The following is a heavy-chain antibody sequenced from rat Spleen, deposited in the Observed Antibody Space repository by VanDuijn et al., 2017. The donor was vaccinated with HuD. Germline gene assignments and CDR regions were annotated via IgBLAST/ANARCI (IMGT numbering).Heavy chain of an antibody. J-gene: IGHJ2*01. V-gene: IGHV5-25*01. D-gene: IGHD1-4*01. Sequence: EVQLVESGGGLVQPGRSLKLSCAASGFTFSNYDMAWVRQAPTKGLEWVASISPSGGSTYYRDSVKGRFTVSRDNAKSTLYLQMDSLRSEDTATYYCARDPGIPDYWGQGVMVTVSS. CDR1: GFTFSNYD. CDR2: ISPSGGST. CDR3: ARDPGIPDY.